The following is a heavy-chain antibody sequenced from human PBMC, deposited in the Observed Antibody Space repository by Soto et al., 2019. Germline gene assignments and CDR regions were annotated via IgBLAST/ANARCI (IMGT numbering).Heavy chain of an antibody. D-gene: IGHD3-10*01. CDR2: IFTRDSET. V-gene: IGHV5-51*01. J-gene: IGHJ5*02. CDR3: ARGYFDSGRGYDL. CDR1: GHLFNNHW. Sequence: XESLTISGKGPGHLFNNHWIGWVRQTPGKGLEWMGLIFTRDSETKTSPSFQGHVSFSVDNSINTVYLQWTSLKTTDTGIYFCARGYFDSGRGYDLWGQGTLVTVSS.